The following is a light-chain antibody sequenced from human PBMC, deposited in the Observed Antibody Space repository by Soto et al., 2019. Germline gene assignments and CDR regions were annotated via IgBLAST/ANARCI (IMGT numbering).Light chain of an antibody. J-gene: IGKJ2*01. Sequence: DIVMTQSPDSLAVSLGERATINCVSSQNGLHSSNNKNYLAWYQQKPGQPPKLLIYWASTRESGVPDRFSGSRSGTDFTLTISSLQAEDVAVYYCQQYYSTPWAFGQGTKLEIK. V-gene: IGKV4-1*01. CDR3: QQYYSTPWA. CDR2: WAS. CDR1: QNGLHSSNNKNY.